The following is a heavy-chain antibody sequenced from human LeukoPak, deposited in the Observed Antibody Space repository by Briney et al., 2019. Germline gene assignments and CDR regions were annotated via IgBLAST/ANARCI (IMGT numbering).Heavy chain of an antibody. V-gene: IGHV4-59*08. CDR2: IYYSGST. CDR1: GGSISSYY. J-gene: IGHJ6*02. Sequence: SETLSLTCTVSGGSISSYYWSWIRQPPGKGLEWIGCIYYSGSTNYNPSLKSRVTISVDTSKNQFFLKLSSVTAADTAVYYCARLPPYYYGSGPGDYYYGMDVWGQGSAVTVSS. CDR3: ARLPPYYYGSGPGDYYYGMDV. D-gene: IGHD3-10*01.